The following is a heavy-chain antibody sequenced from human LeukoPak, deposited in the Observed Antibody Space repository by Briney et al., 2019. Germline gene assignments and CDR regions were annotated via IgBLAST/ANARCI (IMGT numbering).Heavy chain of an antibody. V-gene: IGHV3-7*01. CDR1: GFTFSSYW. CDR2: MKQDGSEK. Sequence: GGSLRLSCAASGFTFSSYWMTWVRQAPGKGLEWVANMKQDGSEKYYVDSVKGRFTISRDNAKNTLYLQMNSLTVEDTAVYYCARVPTNSYGFGQWGQGSLVTVSS. D-gene: IGHD5-18*01. CDR3: ARVPTNSYGFGQ. J-gene: IGHJ4*02.